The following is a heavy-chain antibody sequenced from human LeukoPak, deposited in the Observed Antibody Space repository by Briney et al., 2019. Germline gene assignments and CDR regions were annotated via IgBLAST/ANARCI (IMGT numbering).Heavy chain of an antibody. CDR1: GGSFSGYY. Sequence: KPSETLSLTCAVYGGSFSGYYWSWIRQPPGKGLEWIGEINHSGSTNYNPSLKSRVTISVDTSKNQFSLKLSSVTAADTAVYYCARGRMELLWFGEMHNWFDPWGQGTLVTVSS. D-gene: IGHD3-10*01. CDR2: INHSGST. J-gene: IGHJ5*02. CDR3: ARGRMELLWFGEMHNWFDP. V-gene: IGHV4-34*01.